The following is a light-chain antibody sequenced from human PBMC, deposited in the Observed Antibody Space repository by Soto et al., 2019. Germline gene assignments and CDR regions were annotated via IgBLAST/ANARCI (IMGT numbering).Light chain of an antibody. CDR3: QQSYRTPYT. CDR1: QGISTY. V-gene: IGKV1-39*01. J-gene: IGKJ2*01. Sequence: DIQMTQSPSSLSASVGDRVTITCRASQGISTYLVWYQQRQGRAPKLLIYDASSLLSGVPSRFSGSGSGTYFTLTISSLQPEDFATYYCQQSYRTPYTFGQVTKLETK. CDR2: DAS.